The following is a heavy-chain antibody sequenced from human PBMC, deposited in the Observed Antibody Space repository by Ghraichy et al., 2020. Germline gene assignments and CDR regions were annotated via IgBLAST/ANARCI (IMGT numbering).Heavy chain of an antibody. CDR3: ARDGGIGVYYFDY. CDR2: IYSSGST. J-gene: IGHJ4*02. D-gene: IGHD3-3*01. Sequence: SETLSLTCTVSGGSISSYYWSWIRQPPGKGLEWIGYIYSSGSTNYNPSLKSRVTISVDTSKNQVYLKLSSVTAADTAVYYCARDGGIGVYYFDYWGQGSLVTVSS. V-gene: IGHV4-59*01. CDR1: GGSISSYY.